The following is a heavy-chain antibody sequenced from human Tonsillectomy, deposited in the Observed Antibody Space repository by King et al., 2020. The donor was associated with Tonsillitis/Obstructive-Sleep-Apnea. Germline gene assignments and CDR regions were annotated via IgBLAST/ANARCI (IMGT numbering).Heavy chain of an antibody. J-gene: IGHJ3*02. CDR3: ARERGRYGDRDALDI. V-gene: IGHV1-2*06. D-gene: IGHD4-17*01. CDR1: GYDFTDNH. CDR2: ISPKSGGT. Sequence: VHLVQSGAEVKKPGASVKVSCKASGYDFTDNHMNWVRQAPGQAPEWMGRISPKSGGTNYAQKFRGRVTMNRDTSIITAYMELTRLRSDDTAVYYCARERGRYGDRDALDIWGQGTLVTVSS.